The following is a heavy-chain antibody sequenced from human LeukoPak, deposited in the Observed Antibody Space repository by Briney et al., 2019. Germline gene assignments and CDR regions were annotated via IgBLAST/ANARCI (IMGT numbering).Heavy chain of an antibody. J-gene: IGHJ6*03. CDR2: IYHSGST. Sequence: PSETLSLTCAVSGGSISSSNWWSWVRQPPGKGLEWIGEIYHSGSTNYNPSLKSRVTISVDTSKNQFSLKLSSVTAADTAVYYCARDRFRYYMDVWGKGTTVTVSS. CDR3: ARDRFRYYMDV. CDR1: GGSISSSNW. V-gene: IGHV4-4*02.